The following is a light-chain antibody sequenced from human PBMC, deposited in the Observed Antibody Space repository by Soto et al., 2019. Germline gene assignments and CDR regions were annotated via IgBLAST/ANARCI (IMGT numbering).Light chain of an antibody. J-gene: IGKJ2*01. V-gene: IGKV1-33*01. CDR1: QDISNY. CDR3: HQYDNRPLYT. Sequence: DIQMTQSPSSLSASVGDRVTITCQASQDISNYLNWYQQKPGKAPKLLIYDASNLETGVPSRFSGSGAGTDFTFNISSLQPEDIATYYCHQYDNRPLYTFGQGTKLEIK. CDR2: DAS.